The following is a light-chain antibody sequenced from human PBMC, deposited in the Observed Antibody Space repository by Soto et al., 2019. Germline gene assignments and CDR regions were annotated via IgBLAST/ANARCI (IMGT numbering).Light chain of an antibody. V-gene: IGKV1-39*01. CDR2: AAS. J-gene: IGKJ1*01. CDR3: QQRYSTPET. CDR1: QSISSF. Sequence: DIQMTQSPSSLSASVGDRVTITCRASQSISSFLNWYQQKPGKAPRLLIYAASSLQSGVPSRCSASGSGRAFTLAISSLQPEDVATYYCQQRYSTPETFGQGTKVEIK.